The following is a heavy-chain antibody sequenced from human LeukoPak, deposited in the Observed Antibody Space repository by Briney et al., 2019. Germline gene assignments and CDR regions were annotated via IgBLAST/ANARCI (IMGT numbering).Heavy chain of an antibody. D-gene: IGHD1-14*01. Sequence: PGGSLRLSCAASGFTFDDYTMHWVRQPPGKGPEWVSLISWDGGSTYYADSVKGRFTISRDNSKNSLSLEMNSLRTEDTALYYCAKDGKNHFDYWGQGTLVTVSS. CDR2: ISWDGGST. J-gene: IGHJ4*02. CDR3: AKDGKNHFDY. V-gene: IGHV3-43*01. CDR1: GFTFDDYT.